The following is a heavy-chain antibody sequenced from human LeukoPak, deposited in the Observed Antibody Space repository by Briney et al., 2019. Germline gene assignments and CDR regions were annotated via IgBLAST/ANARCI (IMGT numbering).Heavy chain of an antibody. J-gene: IGHJ4*02. CDR1: GGTFSSCA. D-gene: IGHD1-26*01. Sequence: GASVKVSCKASGGTFSSCAISWVRQAPGQGLEWMGGIIPIFGPANYAQKFQGRVTITTDESTSTAYMELSSLRSEDTAVYYCARGSSGSYSYYFDYWGQGTLVTVSS. V-gene: IGHV1-69*05. CDR3: ARGSSGSYSYYFDY. CDR2: IIPIFGPA.